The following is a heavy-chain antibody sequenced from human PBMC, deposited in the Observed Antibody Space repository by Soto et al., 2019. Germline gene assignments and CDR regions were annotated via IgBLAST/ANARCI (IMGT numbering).Heavy chain of an antibody. V-gene: IGHV3-15*01. CDR2: IKSKTDGGTT. CDR1: GFTCSNAW. Sequence: GGALRVSCADSGFTCSNAWMSWVRQAPGKGLEWVGRIKSKTDGGTTDYAAPVKGRFTISRDDSKNTLYLQMNSLRAEDTAVYYCARGVGIMGRHYDSSGYYYMRYFDLWGRVTLVTVS. J-gene: IGHJ2*01. D-gene: IGHD3-22*01. CDR3: ARGVGIMGRHYDSSGYYYMRYFDL.